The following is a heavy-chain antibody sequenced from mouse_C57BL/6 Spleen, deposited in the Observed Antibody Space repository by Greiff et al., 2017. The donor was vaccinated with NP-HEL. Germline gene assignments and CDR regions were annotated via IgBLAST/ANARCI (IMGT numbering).Heavy chain of an antibody. J-gene: IGHJ3*01. CDR3: ARGLGYYGSSYVRDPPWFAY. CDR1: GYTFTSYW. CDR2: IYPSDSET. V-gene: IGHV1-61*01. Sequence: QVQLQQPGAELVRPGSSVKLSCKASGYTFTSYWMDWVKQRPGQGLEWIGNIYPSDSETHYNQKFKDKATLTVDKSSSTAYMQLSSLTSEDSAVYYCARGLGYYGSSYVRDPPWFAYWGQGTLVTVSA. D-gene: IGHD1-1*01.